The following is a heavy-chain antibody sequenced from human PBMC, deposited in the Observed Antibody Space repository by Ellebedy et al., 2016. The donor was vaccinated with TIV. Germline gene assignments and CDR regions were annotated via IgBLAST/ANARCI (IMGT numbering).Heavy chain of an antibody. V-gene: IGHV4-59*01. Sequence: MPSETLSLTCTVSGVSISGFHWTRIRQPPGKGLEWIGYIYFSGSTNYNPSLKSRVTISVDTSKNQFSLELSSVTAADTAVYYCARGGASSKYFDYWGQGTLVTVSS. CDR3: ARGGASSKYFDY. J-gene: IGHJ4*02. CDR2: IYFSGST. CDR1: GVSISGFH.